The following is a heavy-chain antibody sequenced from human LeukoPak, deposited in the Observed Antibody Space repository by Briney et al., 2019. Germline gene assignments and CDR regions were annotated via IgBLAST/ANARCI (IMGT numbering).Heavy chain of an antibody. J-gene: IGHJ4*02. D-gene: IGHD5-18*01. CDR1: GFTFSNHR. V-gene: IGHV3-7*01. CDR3: ARDLAYSRLDY. CDR2: INPDGNKK. Sequence: GGSLRLSCAASGFTFSNHRMHWVRQAPGKGLEWVASINPDGNKKYSADSVKGRFTISRDNAENSLYLQMNSLRVEDTAFYYCARDLAYSRLDYWGQGMLVTVSS.